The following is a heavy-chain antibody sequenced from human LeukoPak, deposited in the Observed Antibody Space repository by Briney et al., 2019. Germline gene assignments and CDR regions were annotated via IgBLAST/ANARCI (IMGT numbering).Heavy chain of an antibody. CDR1: GYTFTSYG. V-gene: IGHV1-18*01. Sequence: AASVKVSCKASGYTFTSYGISWVRQAPGQGLEWMGWISAYNGNINYAQRLQGRVTMTTDTSTSTAYMELRSLRSDDTAVYYCARVGGGYSQSYYYYGMDVWGQGTTVTVSS. J-gene: IGHJ6*02. D-gene: IGHD5-18*01. CDR3: ARVGGGYSQSYYYYGMDV. CDR2: ISAYNGNI.